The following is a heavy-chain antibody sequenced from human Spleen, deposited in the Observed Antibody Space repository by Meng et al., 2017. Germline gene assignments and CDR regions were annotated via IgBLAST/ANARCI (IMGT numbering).Heavy chain of an antibody. Sequence: ASVKVSCKASGYTFIDYYMHWVRRAPGQGLERMGRIDPKSGDTHYALKFQGRVTMTGDTSISTAYMDLSGLRSDDTAVYYCARPTLWFRAFDIWGQGTMVTVSS. D-gene: IGHD3-10*01. V-gene: IGHV1-2*06. CDR1: GYTFIDYY. CDR2: IDPKSGDT. J-gene: IGHJ3*02. CDR3: ARPTLWFRAFDI.